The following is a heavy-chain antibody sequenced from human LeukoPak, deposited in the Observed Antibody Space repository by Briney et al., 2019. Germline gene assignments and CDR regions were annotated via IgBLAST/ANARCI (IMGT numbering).Heavy chain of an antibody. CDR2: ISTDGNTA. Sequence: LPGGSLRLSCAASGFAFTKYWMHWVRQAPGKGLVWVSHISTDGNTANYADSVKGRFTTSGDNAKNTMYLQVNSLRAEDTAVYYCARGAYGGNSYDYWGPGTLVTVSS. D-gene: IGHD4-23*01. J-gene: IGHJ4*02. CDR1: GFAFTKYW. CDR3: ARGAYGGNSYDY. V-gene: IGHV3-74*01.